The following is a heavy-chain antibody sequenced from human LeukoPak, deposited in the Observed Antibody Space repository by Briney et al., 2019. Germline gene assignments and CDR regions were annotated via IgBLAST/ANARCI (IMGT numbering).Heavy chain of an antibody. D-gene: IGHD6-13*01. J-gene: IGHJ6*03. Sequence: GGSLRLSCAASGFTFSSYSMNWARQAPGKGLEWVSYISSSSSTIYYADSVKGRFTISRDNAKNSLYLQMNSLRAEDTAVYYCARDSSSYYWESYYYYYYMDVWGQGTTVTVSS. V-gene: IGHV3-48*04. CDR2: ISSSSSTI. CDR1: GFTFSSYS. CDR3: ARDSSSYYWESYYYYYYMDV.